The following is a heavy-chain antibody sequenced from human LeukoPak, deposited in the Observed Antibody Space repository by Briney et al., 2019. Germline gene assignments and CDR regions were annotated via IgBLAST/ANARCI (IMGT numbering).Heavy chain of an antibody. D-gene: IGHD6-19*01. V-gene: IGHV4-59*12. Sequence: SETLSLTCTVSGGSISSYYWSWIRQPPGKGLEWIGYIYYGGSTYYNPSLKSRVTISVDTSKNQFSLRLNSVTAADTAVYFCASDHDYVTGWYIWGQGALVTVSS. J-gene: IGHJ4*02. CDR1: GGSISSYY. CDR2: IYYGGST. CDR3: ASDHDYVTGWYI.